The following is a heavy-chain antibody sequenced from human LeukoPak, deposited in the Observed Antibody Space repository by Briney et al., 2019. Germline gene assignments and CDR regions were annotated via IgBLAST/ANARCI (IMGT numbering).Heavy chain of an antibody. V-gene: IGHV3-21*04. J-gene: IGHJ6*03. CDR2: ISSSSSYI. CDR3: AKGGYSYGYEYMDV. Sequence: GGSLRLSCAASGFTFSSYSMNWVRQAPGKGLEWVSSISSSSSYIYYADSVKGRFTISRDNAKNSLYLQMNSLRAEDTAVYYCAKGGYSYGYEYMDVWGKGTTVTISS. D-gene: IGHD5-18*01. CDR1: GFTFSSYS.